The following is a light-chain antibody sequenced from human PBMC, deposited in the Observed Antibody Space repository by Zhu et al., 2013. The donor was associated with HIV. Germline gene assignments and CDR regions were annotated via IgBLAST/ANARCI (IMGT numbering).Light chain of an antibody. CDR1: QSISPW. V-gene: IGKV1-5*03. Sequence: DIQMTQSPSTLSASVGDRVTITCRASQSISPWVAWYQQKPGKAPKLLIYRASILESGVPSRFSGSGSGTEFTFTINSLQPDDFATYFCQQYNYYSSFGGGTKVEIK. CDR2: RAS. CDR3: QQYNYYSS. J-gene: IGKJ4*01.